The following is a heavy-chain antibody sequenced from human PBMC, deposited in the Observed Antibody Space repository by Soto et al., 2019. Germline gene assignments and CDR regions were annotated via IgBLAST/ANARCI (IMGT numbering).Heavy chain of an antibody. D-gene: IGHD4-17*01. V-gene: IGHV1-18*01. CDR2: ISAYNGNT. CDR3: ASGDGDHDFGAFDI. J-gene: IGHJ3*02. Sequence: QVQLVQSVAEVKKPGASVKVSCKASGYTFTRYGISWVRKAPGQGLEWMGWISAYNGNTNYAQKLQGRVTMTTDTATSTAYMELRSLGADDTAVYYCASGDGDHDFGAFDIWGQGTMVTVSS. CDR1: GYTFTRYG.